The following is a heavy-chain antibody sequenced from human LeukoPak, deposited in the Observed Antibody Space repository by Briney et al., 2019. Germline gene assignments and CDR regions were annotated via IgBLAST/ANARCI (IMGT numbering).Heavy chain of an antibody. V-gene: IGHV3-33*01. Sequence: PGGSLRLSCAASGFSFSSYDMHWVRQAPGKGLEWVAVIWYDGSNKYYADSVKGRFTISRDNSKNTLYLQMNSLRVEDTAVYYCARGDPTVTTKQNLDYWGQGTLVTVSS. CDR3: ARGDPTVTTKQNLDY. D-gene: IGHD4-17*01. CDR2: IWYDGSNK. CDR1: GFSFSSYD. J-gene: IGHJ4*02.